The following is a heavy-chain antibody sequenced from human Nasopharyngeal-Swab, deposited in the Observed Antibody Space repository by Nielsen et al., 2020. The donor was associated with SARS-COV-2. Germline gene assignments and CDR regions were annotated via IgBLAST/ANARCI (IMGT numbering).Heavy chain of an antibody. Sequence: GESLKISCEASGFTFSSYSMNWVRQAPGKVMEWVSSISSSSSYIYYADSVKGRFTISRDNAKNSLYLQMNSLRAEDTAVYYCARDGFWSGYYPYYFDYWGQGTLVTVSS. V-gene: IGHV3-21*01. J-gene: IGHJ4*02. CDR3: ARDGFWSGYYPYYFDY. D-gene: IGHD3-3*01. CDR2: ISSSSSYI. CDR1: GFTFSSYS.